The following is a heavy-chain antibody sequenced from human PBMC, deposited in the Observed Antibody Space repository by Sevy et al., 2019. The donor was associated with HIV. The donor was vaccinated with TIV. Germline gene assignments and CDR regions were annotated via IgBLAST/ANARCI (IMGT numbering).Heavy chain of an antibody. V-gene: IGHV4-59*13. D-gene: IGHD3-22*01. CDR3: ARVTYYYDSRGYPYDYYYYYGMDV. Sequence: SETLSLTCTVSGGSISSYYWSWIRQPPGKGLEWIGYIYYSGSTNYNPSLKSRVTISVDTSKNQFSLKLSSVTAADTAVYYCARVTYYYDSRGYPYDYYYYYGMDVWGQGTTVTVSS. CDR1: GGSISSYY. CDR2: IYYSGST. J-gene: IGHJ6*02.